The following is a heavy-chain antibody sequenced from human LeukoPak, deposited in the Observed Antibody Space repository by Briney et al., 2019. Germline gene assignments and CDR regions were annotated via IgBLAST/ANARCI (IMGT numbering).Heavy chain of an antibody. CDR3: ARAFWWKAFDI. V-gene: IGHV1-46*01. CDR2: INPSGGST. J-gene: IGHJ3*02. CDR1: GYTFTSYY. D-gene: IGHD2-8*02. Sequence: ASVKVSCKASGYTFTSYYMHWVRQAPGQGLEWMGIINPSGGSTSYAQKFQGRVTMTRDTSTSTVYMELSSLRAEDTAVYYCARAFWWKAFDIWGQGTMVTVSS.